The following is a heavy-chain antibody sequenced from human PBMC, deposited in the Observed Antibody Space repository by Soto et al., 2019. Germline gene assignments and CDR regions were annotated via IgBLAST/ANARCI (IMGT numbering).Heavy chain of an antibody. J-gene: IGHJ5*02. Sequence: GGSLRLSCAASGFTFSSYAMHWVRQAPGKGLEWVAVISYDGSNKYYADSVKGRFTISRDNSKNILYLQMNSLRAEDTALYYCVGQLYSSGWAAVSPWGQGTLVTVSS. CDR2: ISYDGSNK. V-gene: IGHV3-30-3*01. D-gene: IGHD6-19*01. CDR1: GFTFSSYA. CDR3: VGQLYSSGWAAVSP.